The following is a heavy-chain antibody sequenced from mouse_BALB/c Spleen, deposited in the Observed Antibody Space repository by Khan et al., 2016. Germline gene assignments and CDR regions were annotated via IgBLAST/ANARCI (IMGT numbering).Heavy chain of an antibody. J-gene: IGHJ3*01. CDR2: IDPSDSET. Sequence: QVQLQQSGTELVIPGAPVKLSCKASGYTFTSYWMNWVKQRPGRGLEWIGRIDPSDSETHYNQKFKDKATLTVDISSSTAYIQLSSLTSENSAVSYCAMKGNATCFADWGRGTLVTVSA. D-gene: IGHD6-1*01. V-gene: IGHV1-69*01. CDR1: GYTFTSYW. CDR3: AMKGNATCFAD.